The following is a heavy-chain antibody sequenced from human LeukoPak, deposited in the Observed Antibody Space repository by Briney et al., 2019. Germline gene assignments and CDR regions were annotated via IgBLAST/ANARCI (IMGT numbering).Heavy chain of an antibody. Sequence: GGSPRLSCAASGFTFSNYAMSWVRQAPGKGLEWVSAITGSGGNTYYADSVKGRFTISRDNSKNTVFLQMNSLGAEDTAVYYCAKWGDYDVLTGYYVSDYWGQGTLVTVSS. J-gene: IGHJ4*02. CDR2: ITGSGGNT. CDR3: AKWGDYDVLTGYYVSDY. D-gene: IGHD3-9*01. CDR1: GFTFSNYA. V-gene: IGHV3-23*01.